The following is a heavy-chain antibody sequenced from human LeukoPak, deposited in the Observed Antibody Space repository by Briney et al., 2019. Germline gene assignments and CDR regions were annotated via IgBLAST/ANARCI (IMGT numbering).Heavy chain of an antibody. D-gene: IGHD3-10*01. CDR2: ISYSGTT. CDR1: GGSISSSY. CDR3: ARREVEMRASASGNWLGP. Sequence: SETLSLTCTVSGGSISSSYWNWVRQPPGKGLEWIGRISYSGTTNYNPSLKSRVTISSDTSKNQFSLKLTCVTAADTAVYYCARREVEMRASASGNWLGPWGQGTLVTVSS. J-gene: IGHJ5*02. V-gene: IGHV4-59*08.